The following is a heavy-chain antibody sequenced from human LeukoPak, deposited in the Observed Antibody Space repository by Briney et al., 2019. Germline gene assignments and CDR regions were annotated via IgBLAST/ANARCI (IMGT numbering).Heavy chain of an antibody. J-gene: IGHJ3*02. D-gene: IGHD3-3*01. CDR3: AREPWPRLTTIFGVVIRGYAFDI. V-gene: IGHV4-34*01. CDR2: INHSGST. Sequence: SETLSLTCAVYGGSFSGYYWSWIRQPPGKGLEWIGEINHSGSTNYNPSLKSRVTISVDTSKNQFSLKLSSVTAADTAVYYCAREPWPRLTTIFGVVIRGYAFDIWGQGTMVTVSS. CDR1: GGSFSGYY.